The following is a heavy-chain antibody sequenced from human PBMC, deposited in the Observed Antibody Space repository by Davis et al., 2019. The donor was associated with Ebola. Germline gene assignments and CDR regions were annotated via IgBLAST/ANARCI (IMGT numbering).Heavy chain of an antibody. CDR2: VILKSGAT. V-gene: IGHV1-2*06. J-gene: IGHJ4*02. D-gene: IGHD4-11*01. Sequence: ASVMVFCKASGYTFTDYNIHWMRQAPGQGLEWLGRVILKSGATNYAQKFQGRVTMTRDTSISTVYMELSSLRYDDTADYYCARGHNYAHEYWGQGTLVTVSS. CDR3: ARGHNYAHEY. CDR1: GYTFTDYN.